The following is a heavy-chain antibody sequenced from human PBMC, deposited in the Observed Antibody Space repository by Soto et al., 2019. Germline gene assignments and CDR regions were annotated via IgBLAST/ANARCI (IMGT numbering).Heavy chain of an antibody. CDR1: GCTFSSYA. CDR3: AKDREGSMYYYDSSGYHGAFDI. D-gene: IGHD3-22*01. CDR2: ISGSGGST. Sequence: GGSLRLSCAASGCTFSSYAMSWVRQAPGKGLEWVSAISGSGGSTYYADSVKGRFTISRDNSKNTLYLQMNSLRAEDTAVYYCAKDREGSMYYYDSSGYHGAFDIWGQGTMVTVSS. J-gene: IGHJ3*02. V-gene: IGHV3-23*01.